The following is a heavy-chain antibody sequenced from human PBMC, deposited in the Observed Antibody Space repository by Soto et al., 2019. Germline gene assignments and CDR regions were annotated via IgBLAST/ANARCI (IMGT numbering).Heavy chain of an antibody. D-gene: IGHD2-2*02. Sequence: PGGSLRLSCAASGFTFDDYAMHWVRQAPGKGLEWVSGISWNSGSIGYADSVKGRFTISRDNAKNSLYLQMNSLRAEDTALYYCAKDIGVLVPAAIGPYGMDVWGQGTTVTVSS. CDR1: GFTFDDYA. CDR3: AKDIGVLVPAAIGPYGMDV. V-gene: IGHV3-9*01. J-gene: IGHJ6*02. CDR2: ISWNSGSI.